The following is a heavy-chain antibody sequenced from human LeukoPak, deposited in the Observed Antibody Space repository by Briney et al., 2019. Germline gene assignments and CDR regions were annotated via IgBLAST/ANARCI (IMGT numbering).Heavy chain of an antibody. Sequence: KPSETLSLTCTVSGGSISSYYWSWIRQPPGKGLEWIGYIYYSGSNNYNPPLKSRVTISVDTSKNQFSLKLSSVTAADTAVYYCARGGGSRTSDDYWGQGTLVTVSS. CDR3: ARGGGSRTSDDY. V-gene: IGHV4-59*01. J-gene: IGHJ4*02. CDR2: IYYSGSN. CDR1: GGSISSYY.